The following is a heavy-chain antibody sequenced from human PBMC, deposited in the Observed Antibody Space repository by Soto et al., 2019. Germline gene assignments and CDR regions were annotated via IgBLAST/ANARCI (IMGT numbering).Heavy chain of an antibody. J-gene: IGHJ4*02. D-gene: IGHD1-1*01. CDR1: GFTFSTYT. CDR3: ARGESIGTPVFDF. Sequence: EVQLVESGGGLVKPGGSLRLSCAASGFTFSTYTINWVRQAPGKGLEWVASISSTSSFLYYADSVKGRFTISRDNAKNSLYLPINSLRAEDTAVYYCARGESIGTPVFDFWGQGTLVTVSS. CDR2: ISSTSSFL. V-gene: IGHV3-21*01.